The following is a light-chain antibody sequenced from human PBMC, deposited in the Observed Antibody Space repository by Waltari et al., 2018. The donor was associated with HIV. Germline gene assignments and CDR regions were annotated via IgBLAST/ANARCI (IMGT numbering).Light chain of an antibody. CDR3: QQFLSYPFV. V-gene: IGKV1-5*03. Sequence: DIQMTQSPSSLSASVGDRVTITCRASQNIGTSLAWYQQKPAKAPDLLISHASTLGSAVPSRFSGSGSGTEFTLTITSLQPGDFATYHFQQFLSYPFVFAGGTKVEIK. CDR1: QNIGTS. CDR2: HAS. J-gene: IGKJ4*01.